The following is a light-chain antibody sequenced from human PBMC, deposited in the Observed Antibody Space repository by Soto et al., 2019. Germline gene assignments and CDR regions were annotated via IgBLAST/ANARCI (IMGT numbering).Light chain of an antibody. CDR3: QQTYSTPQP. CDR2: AAS. J-gene: IGKJ4*02. CDR1: QSISSY. Sequence: IQMTQSTSSLSASVGDRVTITCRASQSISSYLNWYQQKPGKAPKLLIYAASSLQSGVPSRFSGSGSGTDFTLTISSLQPEDFATYYCQQTYSTPQPFGGGTKVDI. V-gene: IGKV1-39*01.